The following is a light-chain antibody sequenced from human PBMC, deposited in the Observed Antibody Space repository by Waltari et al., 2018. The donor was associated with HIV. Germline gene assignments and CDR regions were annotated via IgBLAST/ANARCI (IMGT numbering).Light chain of an antibody. CDR2: KDT. Sequence: SYELTQPPPVSVSPGQTARITCSGVALPKNFVYWYQQKPGQAPELLIYKDTERPSGIPGRFSGSSSGTTVTLTISGVQAEDEADYYCHSSDSSGTYVFGTGTKVTVL. CDR1: ALPKNF. CDR3: HSSDSSGTYV. J-gene: IGLJ1*01. V-gene: IGLV3-25*03.